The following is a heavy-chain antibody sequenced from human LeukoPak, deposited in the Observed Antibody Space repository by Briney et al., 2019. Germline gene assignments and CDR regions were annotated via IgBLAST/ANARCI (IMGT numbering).Heavy chain of an antibody. Sequence: GESLKISCKGSGYSFNNYWVGWVRQMPGKGLEWMGIIYPDDSDTRYSPSFQGQVTISVDKSIRTAYLEWSSLKASDTAIYFCARLGGYSGSFDPWGQGTLVTVSS. V-gene: IGHV5-51*01. CDR3: ARLGGYSGSFDP. CDR2: IYPDDSDT. CDR1: GYSFNNYW. J-gene: IGHJ5*02. D-gene: IGHD6-13*01.